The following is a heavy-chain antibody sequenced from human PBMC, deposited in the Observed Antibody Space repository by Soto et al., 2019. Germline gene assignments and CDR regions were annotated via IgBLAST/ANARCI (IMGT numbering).Heavy chain of an antibody. D-gene: IGHD4-17*01. CDR2: FDPEDGER. Sequence: QVQLVQSGAEVKKPGASVKVSCKVSGYTLTELSMHWVRQAPGKGLEWMGGFDPEDGERIYGQKFQGRVTMTEDTSTDTAYMELSSLRSEDTAVYYCATSYTVTTHDAFDIWGQGTMVTVSS. CDR1: GYTLTELS. V-gene: IGHV1-24*01. CDR3: ATSYTVTTHDAFDI. J-gene: IGHJ3*02.